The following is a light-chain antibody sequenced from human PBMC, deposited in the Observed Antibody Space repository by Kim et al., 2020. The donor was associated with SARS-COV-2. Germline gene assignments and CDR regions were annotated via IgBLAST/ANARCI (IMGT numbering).Light chain of an antibody. V-gene: IGLV3-1*01. CDR3: QAWDSSTWV. Sequence: VSPGQTASIPCSGDKLGDKYACWYQQKPGPSPVLVIYQDSKRPSGIPDRFSGSNSGNTATLTISGTQAMDEADYYCQAWDSSTWVFGGGTQLTVL. CDR1: KLGDKY. CDR2: QDS. J-gene: IGLJ3*02.